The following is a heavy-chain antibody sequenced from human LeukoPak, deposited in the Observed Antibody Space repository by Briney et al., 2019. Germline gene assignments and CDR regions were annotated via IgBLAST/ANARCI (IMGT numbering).Heavy chain of an antibody. Sequence: PGGSLRLSCAASGFTFGSYWISWVRQAPGKGLEWVANIKQDGSERYYVDSVKGRFTISRDNTKNSLYLQMNSLRAEDTAVYYCAKDSLRERIVGSTTRGVNDYWGQGTLVTVSS. V-gene: IGHV3-7*01. CDR2: IKQDGSER. J-gene: IGHJ4*02. CDR3: AKDSLRERIVGSTTRGVNDY. CDR1: GFTFGSYW. D-gene: IGHD1-26*01.